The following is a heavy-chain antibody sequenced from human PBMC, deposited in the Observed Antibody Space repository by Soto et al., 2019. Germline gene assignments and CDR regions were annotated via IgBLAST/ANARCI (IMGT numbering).Heavy chain of an antibody. CDR1: SYY. Sequence: SYYMHWVRQAPGQGLEWMGIINPSGGSTSYAQKFQGRVTMTRDTSTSTVYMELSSLRSEDTAVYYCARARSIAARPLAIDPWGQGTLVT. CDR3: ARARSIAARPLAIDP. D-gene: IGHD6-6*01. V-gene: IGHV1-46*01. J-gene: IGHJ5*02. CDR2: INPSGGST.